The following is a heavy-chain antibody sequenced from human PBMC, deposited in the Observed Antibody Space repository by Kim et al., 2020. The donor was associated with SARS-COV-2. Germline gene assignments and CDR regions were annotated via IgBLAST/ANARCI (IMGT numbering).Heavy chain of an antibody. V-gene: IGHV1-24*01. D-gene: IGHD6-19*01. Sequence: ASVKVSCKVSGYTLTELSMHWVRQAPGKGLEWMGGFDPEDGETIYAQKSQGRVTMTEDTSTDTAYMELSSLRSEDTAVYYCATAPGIAVAGWFDPWGQGTLVTVSS. CDR3: ATAPGIAVAGWFDP. CDR2: FDPEDGET. CDR1: GYTLTELS. J-gene: IGHJ5*02.